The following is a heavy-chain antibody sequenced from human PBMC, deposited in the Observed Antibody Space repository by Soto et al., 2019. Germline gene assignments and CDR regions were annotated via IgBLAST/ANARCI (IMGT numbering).Heavy chain of an antibody. CDR3: ASVGGNLNDDYFDY. D-gene: IGHD1-1*01. J-gene: IGHJ4*02. CDR1: GYTFSDHD. Sequence: QVQLVQSGAEVKKPGASVKVTCKTSGYTFSDHDINWVRQATGQGPEWLGWMNPNSGDTGYGQNFQGRVTMTRDTSTRTAYMELSSLRSEDTAVYYCASVGGNLNDDYFDYWGQGTLVTVSS. V-gene: IGHV1-8*01. CDR2: MNPNSGDT.